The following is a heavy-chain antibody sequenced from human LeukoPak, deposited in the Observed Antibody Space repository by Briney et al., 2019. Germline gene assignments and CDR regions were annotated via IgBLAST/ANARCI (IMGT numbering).Heavy chain of an antibody. CDR1: GFSFSTYD. Sequence: GGSLTLSCAASGFSFSTYDMIWIRQAPGRGLELVSHISSSRSDYRRYAESVRGRFTISRDNAKNSVYLEMNGLTKNDTAVYYCARGGRNDLRSWFDPWGQGTVVTVSS. CDR2: ISSSRSDYR. CDR3: ARGGRNDLRSWFDP. V-gene: IGHV3-11*06. J-gene: IGHJ5*02. D-gene: IGHD1-1*01.